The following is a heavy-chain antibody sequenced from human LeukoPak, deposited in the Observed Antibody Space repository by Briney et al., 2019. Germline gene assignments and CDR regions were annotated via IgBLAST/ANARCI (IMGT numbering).Heavy chain of an antibody. J-gene: IGHJ4*02. D-gene: IGHD3-9*01. CDR3: ARGGVSTYDILTGYNDY. Sequence: SETLSLTCTVSGGSISSGSYYWSWIRQPAGKGLEWIGRIYTSGSTNYNPSLKSRVTISVDTSKNQFSLKLSSVTAADTAVYYCARGGVSTYDILTGYNDYWGQGTLVTVSS. CDR1: GGSISSGSYY. V-gene: IGHV4-61*02. CDR2: IYTSGST.